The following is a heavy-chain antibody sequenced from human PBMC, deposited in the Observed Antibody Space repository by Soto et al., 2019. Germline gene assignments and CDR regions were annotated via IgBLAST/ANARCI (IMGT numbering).Heavy chain of an antibody. CDR2: IYYSGST. Sequence: SETLSLTCTVSGGSVSSGSYYWSWIRQPPGKGLEWIGYIYYSGSTNYNPSLKSRVTISVDTSKNQFSLKLSSVTAADTAVYYCARDRVTPPGRGSFDPWGQGTLVTVSS. CDR3: ARDRVTPPGRGSFDP. J-gene: IGHJ5*02. CDR1: GGSVSSGSYY. V-gene: IGHV4-61*01.